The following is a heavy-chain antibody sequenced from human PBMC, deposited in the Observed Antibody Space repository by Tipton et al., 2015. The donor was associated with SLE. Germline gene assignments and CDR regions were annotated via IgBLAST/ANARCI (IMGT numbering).Heavy chain of an antibody. CDR1: GFTFSSYS. V-gene: IGHV3-7*01. CDR2: IKQDGSEK. CDR3: ARDRGVARGAFDI. D-gene: IGHD3-10*01. J-gene: IGHJ3*02. Sequence: SLRLSCAASGFTFSSYSMNWVRQAPGKGLEWVANIKQDGSEKYYVDSVKGRFTISRDNAKNSLYLQMNSLRAEDTAVYYCARDRGVARGAFDIWGQGTMVTVSS.